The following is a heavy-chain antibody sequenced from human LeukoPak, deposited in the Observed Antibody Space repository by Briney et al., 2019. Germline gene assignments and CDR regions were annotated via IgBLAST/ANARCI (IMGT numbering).Heavy chain of an antibody. Sequence: SETLSLTRAVSGGSIRSSNWWSWVRQPPGKGLEWIGEIYHSGSTNYNPSLKSRVTISVDTSKNQFSLKLSSVTAADTAVYYCARGLGVFDYWGQGTLVTVSS. D-gene: IGHD3-16*01. J-gene: IGHJ4*02. CDR1: GGSIRSSNW. CDR3: ARGLGVFDY. V-gene: IGHV4-4*02. CDR2: IYHSGST.